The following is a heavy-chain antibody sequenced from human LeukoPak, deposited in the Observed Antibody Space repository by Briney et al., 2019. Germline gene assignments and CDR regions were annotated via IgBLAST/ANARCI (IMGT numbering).Heavy chain of an antibody. V-gene: IGHV3-49*04. CDR2: IRTKAYGGTT. Sequence: GGSLRLSCTASGFTFGDYAMSWVRQAPGKGLEWLGFIRTKAYGGTTEYAASVKGRFTISRDDSKSIAYRQMNSLKTEDTAVYYCTRGGPGDYWGQGTLVTVSS. CDR3: TRGGPGDY. D-gene: IGHD3-10*01. J-gene: IGHJ4*02. CDR1: GFTFGDYA.